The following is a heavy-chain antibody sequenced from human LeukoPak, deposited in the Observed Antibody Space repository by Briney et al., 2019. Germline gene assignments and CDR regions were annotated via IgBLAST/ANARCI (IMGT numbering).Heavy chain of an antibody. V-gene: IGHV3-74*01. Sequence: PGGSLRLSCAASGFAFSTYWMHWVRQAPGKGMVWVSRIHSDGGGTIYADSVKGRFTISRDNAKNTLYLQMNSLRAEDTAVYYCARDRNYVPDYWGQGTLVTVSP. CDR3: ARDRNYVPDY. J-gene: IGHJ4*02. CDR2: IHSDGGGT. CDR1: GFAFSTYW. D-gene: IGHD3-10*02.